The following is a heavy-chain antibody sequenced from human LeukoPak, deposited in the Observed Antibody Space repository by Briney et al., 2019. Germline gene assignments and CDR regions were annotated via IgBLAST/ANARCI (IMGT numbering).Heavy chain of an antibody. Sequence: GGFLRLSCAASGFTFSSYEMNWVRQAPGKGLEWVSYISSSGSTIYYADSVKGRFTISRDNAKNSLYLQMNSLRAEDTAVYYCAELGITMIGGVWGKGTTVTISS. J-gene: IGHJ6*03. CDR1: GFTFSSYE. CDR2: ISSSGSTI. D-gene: IGHD3-10*02. V-gene: IGHV3-48*03. CDR3: AELGITMIGGV.